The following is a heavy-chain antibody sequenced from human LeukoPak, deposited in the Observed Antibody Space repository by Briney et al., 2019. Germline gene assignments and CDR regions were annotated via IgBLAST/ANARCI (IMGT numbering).Heavy chain of an antibody. J-gene: IGHJ5*01. CDR3: ARDGTTSTWVACNWFDS. CDR2: ISYHGSNK. CDR1: GFTFSSYA. Sequence: PGRSLRLSCAASGFTFSSYAMHWVRQAPGKGLEWVAVISYHGSNKYYADSVKGRFTISRDKSKNTLYLQMNSLRAEDTAVYYCARDGTTSTWVACNWFDSWGQGTLVTVSS. D-gene: IGHD1-7*01. V-gene: IGHV3-30-3*01.